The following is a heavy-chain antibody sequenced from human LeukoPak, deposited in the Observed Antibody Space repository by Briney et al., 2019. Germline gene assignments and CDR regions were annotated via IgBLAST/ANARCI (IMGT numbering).Heavy chain of an antibody. CDR2: VYSSGST. J-gene: IGHJ4*02. CDR1: GGAISGYY. CDR3: ARVGSGYDFFDY. Sequence: TSETLSPTRTVSGGAISGYYWSWIRQPAGKGLEWLGRVYSSGSTKYNPSLESRVTMSVDTSKNQFSLKLNFVTAADTAVYYCARVGSGYDFFDYWGQGTLVTVSS. V-gene: IGHV4-4*07. D-gene: IGHD3/OR15-3a*01.